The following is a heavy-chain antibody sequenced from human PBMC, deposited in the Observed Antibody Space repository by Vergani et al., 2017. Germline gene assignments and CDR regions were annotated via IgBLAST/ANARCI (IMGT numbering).Heavy chain of an antibody. CDR2: IYYSGST. J-gene: IGHJ6*03. V-gene: IGHV4-39*01. CDR1: GGHIRSTFYY. Sequence: QLQLQESDPGLVKPSETLSLTCTVPGGHIRSTFYYWGWIRQPPGKGLEWIGTIYYSGSTYYNPSLKSRVTISVDTSKNQFSLKLNSVTAADTAVYYCARHKEQLVPGNYYYYYYMDVWGKGTTVTVSS. CDR3: ARHKEQLVPGNYYYYYYMDV. D-gene: IGHD6-13*01.